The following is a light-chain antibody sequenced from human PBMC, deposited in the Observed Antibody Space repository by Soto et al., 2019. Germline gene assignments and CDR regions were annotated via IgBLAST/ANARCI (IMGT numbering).Light chain of an antibody. CDR2: EVT. J-gene: IGLJ1*01. CDR1: SEDVGAHNF. V-gene: IGLV2-14*01. CDR3: NSYTDTAARV. Sequence: QSVLTRPASVSGSPGQSITISCTGTSEDVGAHNFVSWYRQHPGKAPKVLIYEVTIRPSGVSYRFSASKSGNTAYLTISGLQPEDEADYYCNSYTDTAARVFGTGTKVTVL.